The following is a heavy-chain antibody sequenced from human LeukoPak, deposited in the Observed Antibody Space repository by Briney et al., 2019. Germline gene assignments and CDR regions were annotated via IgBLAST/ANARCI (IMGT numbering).Heavy chain of an antibody. CDR3: ARVLSSGWNAYFYHLDV. V-gene: IGHV3-30*04. D-gene: IGHD6-19*01. CDR1: GFTFSNYA. CDR2: TSYDGSNK. J-gene: IGHJ6*03. Sequence: PGGSLRLSCAASGFTFSNYAFHWVRQAPGKGLEWVALTSYDGSNKYYADTVKGRFTISRDNSKNTLYLQMNSLRAEDTAVYYCARVLSSGWNAYFYHLDVWGKGTTVTVSS.